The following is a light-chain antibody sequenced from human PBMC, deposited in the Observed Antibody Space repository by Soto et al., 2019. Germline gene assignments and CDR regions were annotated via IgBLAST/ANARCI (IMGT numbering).Light chain of an antibody. CDR2: LNSDGSH. Sequence: QPVLTQSPSASASLGASVKLTFTLSSGHSSYAIAWHQEQPEKGPRYLMKLNSDGSHSKWDGIPDRFSGSSSGAERYLTISSLQSEDEADYSCQTWGTGIWVFGGGTKVTVL. CDR1: SGHSSYA. V-gene: IGLV4-69*01. J-gene: IGLJ3*02. CDR3: QTWGTGIWV.